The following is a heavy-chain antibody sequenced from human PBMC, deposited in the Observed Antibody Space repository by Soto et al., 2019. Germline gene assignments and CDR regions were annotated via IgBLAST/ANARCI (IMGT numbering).Heavy chain of an antibody. CDR1: GGSISSSNC. Sequence: SETLSLTCAVSGGSISSSNCWSWVRQHPGKGLEWIGDIYHSGSTNYNPSLKSRVIISVDTSKNQFSLKLSSVTAADTAVYYCAREPSIWGQGTLVTVSS. CDR3: AREPSI. V-gene: IGHV4-4*02. CDR2: IYHSGST. J-gene: IGHJ4*02.